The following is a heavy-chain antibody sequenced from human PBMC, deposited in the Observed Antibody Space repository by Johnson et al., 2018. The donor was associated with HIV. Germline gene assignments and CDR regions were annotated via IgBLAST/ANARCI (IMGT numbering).Heavy chain of an antibody. CDR2: ISSNGGST. V-gene: IGHV3-64*01. J-gene: IGHJ3*02. CDR3: NTDDVDI. Sequence: VQLVESGGGLVQPGGSLRLSCAASGSTFSSYAMHWVRQPPGKGLEYVSAISSNGGSTYYANSVKGRFTISRDNSKNTLYLQMGSLRAEDMAVYYCNTDDVDIGGQGTMVTVSS. CDR1: GSTFSSYA.